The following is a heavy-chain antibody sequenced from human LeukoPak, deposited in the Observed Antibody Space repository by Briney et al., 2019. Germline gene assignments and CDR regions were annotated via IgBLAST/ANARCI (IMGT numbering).Heavy chain of an antibody. Sequence: SETLSLTCAVYGGSFSGYYWSWIRQPPGKGLEWIGEINHSGSTNYNPSLKSRVTISVDTSKNQFSLKLSSVTAADTAVYYCARGGDFWSGYPHTLDYWGQGTLVTDSS. V-gene: IGHV4-34*01. J-gene: IGHJ4*02. CDR1: GGSFSGYY. CDR3: ARGGDFWSGYPHTLDY. D-gene: IGHD3-3*01. CDR2: INHSGST.